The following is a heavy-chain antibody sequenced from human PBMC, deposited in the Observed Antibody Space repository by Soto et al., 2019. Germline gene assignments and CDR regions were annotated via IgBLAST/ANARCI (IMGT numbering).Heavy chain of an antibody. D-gene: IGHD2-2*02. V-gene: IGHV1-3*01. CDR3: ATDLGSCSSSRGYNPLFDY. Sequence: GASVKVCCKASGYTFTSYDMHWVRQAPGQRLEWMGWINAGNGNTKYSQKFQGRVTITRDTSASTAYMELSSLRSEDTAVYYCATDLGSCSSSRGYNPLFDYWGQGTPVPVSS. CDR1: GYTFTSYD. J-gene: IGHJ4*02. CDR2: INAGNGNT.